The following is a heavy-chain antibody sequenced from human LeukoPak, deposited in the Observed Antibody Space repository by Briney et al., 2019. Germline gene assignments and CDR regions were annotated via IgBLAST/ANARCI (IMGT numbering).Heavy chain of an antibody. J-gene: IGHJ3*02. Sequence: GGSLRLSCAVSGFTASSNYMSWVRQAPGKGLEWVSVIYSEDRTYYADSVKGRFTISRHTSKKTLYLQMNSLRAEDTAVYYCAREVMAKRRAFDIWGQGTVVTVSS. V-gene: IGHV3-53*04. D-gene: IGHD2-8*01. CDR1: GFTASSNY. CDR2: IYSEDRT. CDR3: AREVMAKRRAFDI.